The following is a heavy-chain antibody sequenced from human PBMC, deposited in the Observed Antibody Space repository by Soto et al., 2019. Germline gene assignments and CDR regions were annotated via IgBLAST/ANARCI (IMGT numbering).Heavy chain of an antibody. CDR1: GGSISSGGYY. CDR2: IYYSGST. V-gene: IGHV4-31*03. D-gene: IGHD3-9*01. CDR3: ARGPALRYPPGGSEDYGMDV. Sequence: PSETLSLTCTVSGGSISSGGYYWSWIRQHPGKGLEWIGYIYYSGSTYYNPSLKSRVTISVDTSKNQFSLKLSSVTAADTAVYYCARGPALRYPPGGSEDYGMDVWGQGTTVTVSS. J-gene: IGHJ6*02.